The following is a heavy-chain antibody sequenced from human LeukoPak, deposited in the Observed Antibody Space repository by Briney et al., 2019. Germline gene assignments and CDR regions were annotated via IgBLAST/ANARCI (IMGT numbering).Heavy chain of an antibody. CDR2: IWYDGSNK. D-gene: IGHD6-19*01. J-gene: IGHJ4*02. V-gene: IGHV3-33*01. CDR3: ARRKAVASTVFDY. Sequence: GGSLRLSCAASGFTFSSYGMHWVRQAPGKGLEWVAVIWYDGSNKYYADSVKGRFTISRDNSKNTLYLQMNSLRAEDTAVYYCARRKAVASTVFDYWGQGTLVTVSS. CDR1: GFTFSSYG.